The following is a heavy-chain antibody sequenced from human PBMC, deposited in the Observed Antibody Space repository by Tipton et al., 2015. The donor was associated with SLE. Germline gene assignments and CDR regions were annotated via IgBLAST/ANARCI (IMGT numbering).Heavy chain of an antibody. CDR2: IYSGGGT. Sequence: GSLRLSCAASGFIVSSDYMAWIRQTPGRGLEWVSAIYSGGGTFYADSVKGRFIISRDNFKNTLYLQLNALRSEDTAVYYCAVRHGRGWYYFDSWGQGTLVNVSS. V-gene: IGHV3-53*05. CDR3: AVRHGRGWYYFDS. J-gene: IGHJ4*02. CDR1: GFIVSSDY. D-gene: IGHD6-19*01.